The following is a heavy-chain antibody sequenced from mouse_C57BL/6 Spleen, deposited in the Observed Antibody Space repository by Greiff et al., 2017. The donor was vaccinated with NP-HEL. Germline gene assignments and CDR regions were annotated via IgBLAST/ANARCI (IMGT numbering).Heavy chain of an antibody. CDR3: GRRTEAY. CDR2: INPYNGGT. Sequence: EVQLQQSGPVLVKPGASVKMSCKASGYTFTDYYMTWVKQSPGKSLEWIGVINPYNGGTSYNQKFKGQATLTVDKSSSTAYMELNSVTSEDSAVYYGGRRTEAYWGQGTLVTVSA. V-gene: IGHV1-19*01. J-gene: IGHJ3*01. CDR1: GYTFTDYY.